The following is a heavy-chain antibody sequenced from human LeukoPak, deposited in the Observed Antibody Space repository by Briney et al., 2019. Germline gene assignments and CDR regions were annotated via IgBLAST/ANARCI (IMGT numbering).Heavy chain of an antibody. J-gene: IGHJ4*02. D-gene: IGHD5-12*01. V-gene: IGHV1-69*06. CDR1: GGTFSSYA. Sequence: SVNVSCKASGGTFSSYAISWVRQAPGQGLEWMGRIIPIFGTANYAQKFQGRVTITADKSTSTAYMELSSLRSEDTAVYYCARDYSGYPGGATGYWGQGTLVTVSS. CDR2: IIPIFGTA. CDR3: ARDYSGYPGGATGY.